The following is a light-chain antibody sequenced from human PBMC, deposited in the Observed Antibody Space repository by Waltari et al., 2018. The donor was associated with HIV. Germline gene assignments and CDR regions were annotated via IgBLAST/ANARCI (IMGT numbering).Light chain of an antibody. V-gene: IGLV1-44*01. CDR3: AAWEDSLNGWV. CDR1: SSNIGSNI. J-gene: IGLJ3*02. Sequence: QSVLTQPPSASGTPGQRVTISCSGSSSNIGSNIVNWYQQLPGTAPKLLIYSNNQRPAGVPDRFSVSNSGTSASLAISRLQSEDEADYYCAAWEDSLNGWVFGGGTKLTVL. CDR2: SNN.